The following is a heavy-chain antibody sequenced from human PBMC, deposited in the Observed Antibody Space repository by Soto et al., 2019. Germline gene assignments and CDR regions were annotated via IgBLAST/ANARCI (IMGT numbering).Heavy chain of an antibody. CDR2: ISRSGNTI. CDR1: GFTFSDYY. V-gene: IGHV3-11*01. CDR3: AKMSSENYYDPVFS. D-gene: IGHD3-22*01. Sequence: QVQLVESGGGLVQTSGSLRIACVASGFTFSDYYMSWVRQAPGKGLEWVSYISRSGNTIYYADSVKGRFTISRDNAKNSVYLQMNSLRDEDTALYFCAKMSSENYYDPVFSWGQGTLVTVSS. J-gene: IGHJ4*02.